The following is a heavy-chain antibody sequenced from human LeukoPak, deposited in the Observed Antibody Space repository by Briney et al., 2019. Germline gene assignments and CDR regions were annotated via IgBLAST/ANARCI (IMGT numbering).Heavy chain of an antibody. Sequence: GASVKVSCKASGYTFTSYGINWVRQATGQGLEWMGWMNPNSGNTGYAQKFQGRVTITRNTSISTAYMELSSLRSEDTAVYYCARGPYSSGWYTFYYYYMDVWGKGTTVTVSS. V-gene: IGHV1-8*03. J-gene: IGHJ6*03. CDR3: ARGPYSSGWYTFYYYYMDV. CDR2: MNPNSGNT. CDR1: GYTFTSYG. D-gene: IGHD6-19*01.